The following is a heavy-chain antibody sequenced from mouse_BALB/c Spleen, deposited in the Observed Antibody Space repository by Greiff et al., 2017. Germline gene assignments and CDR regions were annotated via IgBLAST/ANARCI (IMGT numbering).Heavy chain of an antibody. V-gene: IGHV1S29*02. CDR1: GYTFTDYN. Sequence: EVKLMESGPELVKPGASVKISCKASGYTFTDYNMHWVKQSHGKSLEWIGYIYPYNGGTGYNQKFKSKATLTVDNSSSTAYMELRSLTSEDSAVYYCARGDPNLYYFDYWGQGTTLTVSS. J-gene: IGHJ2*01. CDR2: IYPYNGGT. D-gene: IGHD4-1*01. CDR3: ARGDPNLYYFDY.